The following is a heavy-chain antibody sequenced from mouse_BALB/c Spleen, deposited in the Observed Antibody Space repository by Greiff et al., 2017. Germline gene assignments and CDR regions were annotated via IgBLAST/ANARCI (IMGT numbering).Heavy chain of an antibody. CDR3: ARDTGGMDY. CDR1: GFTFSDYY. Sequence: EVHLVESGGGLVKPGGSLKLSCAASGFTFSDYYMYWVRQTPEKRLEWVATISDGGSYTYYPDSVKGRFTISRDNAKNNLYLQMSSLKSEDTAMYYCARDTGGMDYWGQGTSVTGSS. J-gene: IGHJ4*01. V-gene: IGHV5-4*02. CDR2: ISDGGSYT.